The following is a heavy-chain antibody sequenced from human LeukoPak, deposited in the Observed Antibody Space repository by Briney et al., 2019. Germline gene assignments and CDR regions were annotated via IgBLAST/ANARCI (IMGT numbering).Heavy chain of an antibody. CDR3: ARGGDGISGTLYYYYYYMDV. Sequence: SETLSLTCTVSGGSISSYYWSWIRQPPGKGLEWIGYIYYSGSTNYNPSLKSRVTISVDTSKNQFSLKLSSVTAADTAVYYCARGGDGISGTLYYYYYYMDVWGKGTTVTVSS. CDR1: GGSISSYY. J-gene: IGHJ6*03. D-gene: IGHD1-7*01. CDR2: IYYSGST. V-gene: IGHV4-59*01.